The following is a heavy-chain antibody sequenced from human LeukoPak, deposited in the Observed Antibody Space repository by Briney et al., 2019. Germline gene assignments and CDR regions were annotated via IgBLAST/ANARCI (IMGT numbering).Heavy chain of an antibody. J-gene: IGHJ4*02. CDR1: GFTFSTYW. V-gene: IGHV3-74*01. Sequence: GSXRLSCAASGFTFSTYWMHWVRQAPGKGLVWVSRINSDGSSADYADSVKGRFTISRDNAKNTLYLRTNSLRAEDTAIYYCGRVVTTSEDWGQGILVTVST. D-gene: IGHD1-14*01. CDR3: GRVVTTSED. CDR2: INSDGSSA.